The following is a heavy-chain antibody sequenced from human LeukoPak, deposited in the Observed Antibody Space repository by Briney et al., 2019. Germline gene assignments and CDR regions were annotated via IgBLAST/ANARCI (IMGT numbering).Heavy chain of an antibody. V-gene: IGHV1-2*02. J-gene: IGHJ4*02. CDR1: GYTFSDYY. D-gene: IGHD3-22*01. Sequence: ASVKVSCKASGYTFSDYYMHWVRQAPGPGLEWMGWINPNSGGTNYAQKFQGRVTMTRDMSISTAYMEVSRLTSDDTAVYYCARATIADSSTYYIDYWGLGTLVTVSS. CDR2: INPNSGGT. CDR3: ARATIADSSTYYIDY.